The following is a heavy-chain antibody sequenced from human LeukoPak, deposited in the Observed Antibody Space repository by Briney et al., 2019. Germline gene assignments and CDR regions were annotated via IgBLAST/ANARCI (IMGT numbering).Heavy chain of an antibody. J-gene: IGHJ6*03. CDR1: GFTFSSYA. Sequence: PGGSLRLSCAASGFTFSSYAMHWVRQAPGKGLEWVSGISWNSCNIGYADSVKGRFTISRDNAKNSLYLQMNSLRAEDTAVYYCAKRSGSSWYGYYYYMEDWGKGTTVTVSS. CDR2: ISWNSCNI. V-gene: IGHV3-21*04. D-gene: IGHD6-13*01. CDR3: AKRSGSSWYGYYYYMED.